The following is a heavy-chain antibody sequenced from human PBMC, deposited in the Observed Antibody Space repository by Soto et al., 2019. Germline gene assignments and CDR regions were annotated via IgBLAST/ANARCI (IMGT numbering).Heavy chain of an antibody. CDR3: ARHLAVPFHGRDTSWYSMDV. D-gene: IGHD2-21*02. J-gene: IGHJ6*02. CDR2: IYPRDSET. CDR1: GYTFTGYW. Sequence: EVQLVQSGAEVKKPGESLKISCKASGYTFTGYWIGWVRQMPGKGLEWMGIIYPRDSETKYSPSFRSHVTISADTAIGTAYLQWAGLKASDTAIYYCARHLAVPFHGRDTSWYSMDVWGQGTPVSVSS. V-gene: IGHV5-51*01.